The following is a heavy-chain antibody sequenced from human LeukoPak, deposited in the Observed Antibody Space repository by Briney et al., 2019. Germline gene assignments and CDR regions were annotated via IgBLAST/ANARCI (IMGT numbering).Heavy chain of an antibody. CDR3: ARDLGYSQFDP. CDR2: IKEDGSGK. CDR1: GFTFSNHW. V-gene: IGHV3-7*01. J-gene: IGHJ5*02. D-gene: IGHD5-18*01. Sequence: PGGSLRLSCAASGFTFSNHWMTWVRQAPGKRLEWVANIKEDGSGKYYADSVKGRFTVSRDNAKNSLYLQMNSLRAEDTAVYYCARDLGYSQFDPWGQGTLVTVSS.